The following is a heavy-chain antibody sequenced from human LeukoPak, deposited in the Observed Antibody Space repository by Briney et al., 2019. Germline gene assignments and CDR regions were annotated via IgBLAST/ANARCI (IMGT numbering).Heavy chain of an antibody. J-gene: IGHJ4*02. V-gene: IGHV3-30*03. CDR3: ARDPVSPSDYYDSSGYLDY. D-gene: IGHD3-22*01. Sequence: GGTLRLSCAASGFTFSSHGMSWVRQAPGKGLEWVAVISYDGSNKYCADSVKGRFTISRDNSKNTLYLQMNSLRAEDTAVYYCARDPVSPSDYYDSSGYLDYWGQGTLVTVSS. CDR2: ISYDGSNK. CDR1: GFTFSSHG.